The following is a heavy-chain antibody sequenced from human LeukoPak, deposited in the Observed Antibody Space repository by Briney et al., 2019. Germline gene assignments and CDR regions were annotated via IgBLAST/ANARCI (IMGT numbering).Heavy chain of an antibody. CDR1: GYTFTSYG. CDR2: ISAYNGNT. D-gene: IGHD1-26*01. V-gene: IGHV1-18*01. Sequence: GASVKVSCKASGYTFTSYGISWVRQAPGQGLEWMGWISAYNGNTNYAQKLQGRVTMTTDTPTSTAYMELRSLRSDDTAVYYCARVRIREHWFDPWGQGPLVTVSS. J-gene: IGHJ5*02. CDR3: ARVRIREHWFDP.